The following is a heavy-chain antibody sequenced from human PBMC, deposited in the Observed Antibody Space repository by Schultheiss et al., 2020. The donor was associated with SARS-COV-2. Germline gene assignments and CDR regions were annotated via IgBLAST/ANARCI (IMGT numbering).Heavy chain of an antibody. CDR2: ISYDGSNK. CDR3: AREASFNPGVVIDYYYYYMDV. Sequence: GGSLRLSCAASGFTFSNAWMNWVRQAPGKGLEWVAVISYDGSNKYYADSVKGRFTISRDNSKNTLYLQMNSLRAEDTAVYYCAREASFNPGVVIDYYYYYMDVWGKGTTVTVSS. CDR1: GFTFSNAW. J-gene: IGHJ6*03. V-gene: IGHV3-30*01. D-gene: IGHD3-3*01.